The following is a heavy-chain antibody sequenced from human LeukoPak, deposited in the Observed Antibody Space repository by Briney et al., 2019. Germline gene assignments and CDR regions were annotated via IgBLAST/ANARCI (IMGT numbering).Heavy chain of an antibody. CDR1: RFNFNNFA. J-gene: IGHJ4*02. CDR2: IRYDGSDK. CDR3: AKDRGDWKYFDY. V-gene: IGHV3-30*02. Sequence: PGGSLRLSCAASRFNFNNFAMQWVRQAPGKGLEWVAFIRYDGSDKYYADSVKGRFTISRDSSKNTVYLQMNSLRAEDTAVYYCAKDRGDWKYFDYWGQGTLVTVSS. D-gene: IGHD1-1*01.